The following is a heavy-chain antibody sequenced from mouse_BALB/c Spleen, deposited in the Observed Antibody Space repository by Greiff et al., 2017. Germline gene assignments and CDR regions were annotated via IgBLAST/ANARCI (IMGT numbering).Heavy chain of an antibody. CDR1: GYSITSDYA. J-gene: IGHJ3*01. CDR3: ARGEGFTTATYFFAY. D-gene: IGHD1-2*01. V-gene: IGHV3-2*02. Sequence: DVKLQESGPGLVKPSQSLSLTCTVTGYSITSDYAWNWIRQFPGNKLEWMGYISYSGSTSYNPSLKSRISITRDTSKNQFFLQLNSVTTEDTATYYCARGEGFTTATYFFAYWGQGTLVTVSA. CDR2: ISYSGST.